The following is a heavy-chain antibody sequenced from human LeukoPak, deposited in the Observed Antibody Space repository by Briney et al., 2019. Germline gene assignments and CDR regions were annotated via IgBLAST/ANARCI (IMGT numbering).Heavy chain of an antibody. D-gene: IGHD2-8*02. CDR1: GFTFSSYA. CDR3: AKNRGHCVDGVCHNYYYMDV. CDR2: VSGSAGRT. J-gene: IGHJ6*03. V-gene: IGHV3-23*01. Sequence: GSLRLSCAASGFTFSSYAMTWVHQAPGKGPEWVSTVSGSAGRTDYADSVKGRFTISRDNLKNTLYLQMNGLRAEDTAVYYCAKNRGHCVDGVCHNYYYMDVWGRGTTVTVSS.